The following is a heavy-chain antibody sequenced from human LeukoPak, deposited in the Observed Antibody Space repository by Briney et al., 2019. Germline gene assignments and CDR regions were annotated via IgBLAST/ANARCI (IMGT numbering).Heavy chain of an antibody. V-gene: IGHV4-38-2*02. D-gene: IGHD2-21*02. CDR1: GYSISSGYY. Sequence: PSETLSLTCTVSGYSISSGYYWGWIRQPPGKGLEWIGSIYHSGSTYYNPSLKSRVTISVDTSKNQFSLKLSSVTAADTAVYYCASLSWCGGGDCYSWGQGTLVTVSS. CDR2: IYHSGST. J-gene: IGHJ5*02. CDR3: ASLSWCGGGDCYS.